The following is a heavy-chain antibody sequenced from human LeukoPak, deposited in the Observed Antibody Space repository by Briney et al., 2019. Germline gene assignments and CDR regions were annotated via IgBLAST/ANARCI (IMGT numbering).Heavy chain of an antibody. D-gene: IGHD2-2*01. CDR2: IIPIFAKA. Sequence: GASVKVSCKASGGTFNNYAINWVRQAPGQGLEWMGGIIPIFAKANYAQKFQGRVTITADESTRTAYMELSSLRAEDTAVYYCARGHCSSTSCSSLYYYYYGMDVWGQGTTVTVSS. V-gene: IGHV1-69*13. CDR1: GGTFNNYA. CDR3: ARGHCSSTSCSSLYYYYYGMDV. J-gene: IGHJ6*02.